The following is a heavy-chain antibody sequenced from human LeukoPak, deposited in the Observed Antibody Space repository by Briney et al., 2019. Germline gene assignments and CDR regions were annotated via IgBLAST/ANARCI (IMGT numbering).Heavy chain of an antibody. V-gene: IGHV4-59*01. D-gene: IGHD2-2*01. CDR3: ARVGSSTNGEIDY. Sequence: SETLSLTCTVSGGSISDYYWNWMRQPPGKGLEWIGYIYYSGSTNYNPSLKSRVTISVDTSKNQFSLKLSSVTAADTAVYYCARVGSSTNGEIDYWGQGTLVTVSS. CDR1: GGSISDYY. J-gene: IGHJ4*02. CDR2: IYYSGST.